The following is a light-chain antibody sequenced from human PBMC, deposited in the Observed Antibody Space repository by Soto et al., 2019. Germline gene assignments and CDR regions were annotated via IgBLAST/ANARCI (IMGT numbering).Light chain of an antibody. V-gene: IGKV3-15*01. Sequence: EIVMTQSPATLSVSPGGRAALSCRASQSVSSKLAWYRQRPGQAPRLVIYDTSNRATGVPARFSGSVSGTEITLTISRLQSEDFGVYYCQQYNDRFSITFGQGTRLEIK. CDR3: QQYNDRFSIT. CDR1: QSVSSK. J-gene: IGKJ5*01. CDR2: DTS.